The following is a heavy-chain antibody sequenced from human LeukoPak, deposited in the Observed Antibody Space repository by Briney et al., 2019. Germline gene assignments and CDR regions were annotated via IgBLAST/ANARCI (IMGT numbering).Heavy chain of an antibody. V-gene: IGHV3-64*01. CDR2: ISSHGGST. D-gene: IGHD5-24*01. J-gene: IGHJ3*02. CDR1: GFTFSSYA. CDR3: AKDRGGYNGIDI. Sequence: GGSLRLSCAASGFTFSSYAMHWVRRTPGKGLEYVSGISSHGGSTYYANSVKGRFTISRDNSKNMLYVQMGSLRAEDTAVYYCAKDRGGYNGIDIWGQGTMVTVSS.